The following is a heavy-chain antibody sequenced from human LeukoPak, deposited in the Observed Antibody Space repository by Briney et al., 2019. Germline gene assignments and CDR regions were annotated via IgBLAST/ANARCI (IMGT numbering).Heavy chain of an antibody. CDR1: GGSISSYY. V-gene: IGHV4-4*09. D-gene: IGHD6-13*01. CDR2: IYTSGST. CDR3: ARLGIAAADLFDY. Sequence: SETLSLTCTVSGGSISSYYWSWIRQPPGKGLEWIGYIYTSGSTKYNPSLKRRVTISVDTSKNQFSLKLSSVTAADTAVYYCARLGIAAADLFDYWGQGTLVTVSS. J-gene: IGHJ4*02.